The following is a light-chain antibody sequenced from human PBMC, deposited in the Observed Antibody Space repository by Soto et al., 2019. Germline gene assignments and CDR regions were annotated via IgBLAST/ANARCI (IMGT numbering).Light chain of an antibody. Sequence: ETGLTQSPAALSVAPGERVTFSCRASQAVSTNFAWFQQKPGQSPRLLIYGASKRATGISDRFTGSGSGKDFTLTISNLQSEDSAVYYCQHYNDWAPYSFGQGTKLEIK. CDR2: GAS. CDR3: QHYNDWAPYS. V-gene: IGKV3-15*01. J-gene: IGKJ2*03. CDR1: QAVSTN.